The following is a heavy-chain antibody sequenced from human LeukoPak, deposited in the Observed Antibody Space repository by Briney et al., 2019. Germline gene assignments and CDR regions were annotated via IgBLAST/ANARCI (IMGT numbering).Heavy chain of an antibody. CDR2: IYYSGST. J-gene: IGHJ4*02. V-gene: IGHV4-59*01. D-gene: IGHD4-11*01. Sequence: SETLSLTCTVSGGSISSYYWSWIRQPPGKGLEWIGYIYYSGSTNYNPSLKSRVTISVDTSRNQFSLKLSSVTAADTAVYYCAAGVTQYYFDYWGQGTLVTVSS. CDR1: GGSISSYY. CDR3: AAGVTQYYFDY.